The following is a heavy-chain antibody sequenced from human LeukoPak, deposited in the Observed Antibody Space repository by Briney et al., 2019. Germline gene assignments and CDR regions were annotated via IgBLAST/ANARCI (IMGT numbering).Heavy chain of an antibody. CDR3: ARDLYYYDSSGPGAFDI. Sequence: SETLSLTCTVSGGSISSYYWSWIRQPPGKGLEWIGRIYTSGSTNYNPSLKSRVTISVDTSKNQFSLKLSSVTAADTAVYYCARDLYYYDSSGPGAFDIWGQGTMVTVSS. D-gene: IGHD3-22*01. CDR1: GGSISSYY. J-gene: IGHJ3*02. CDR2: IYTSGST. V-gene: IGHV4-4*08.